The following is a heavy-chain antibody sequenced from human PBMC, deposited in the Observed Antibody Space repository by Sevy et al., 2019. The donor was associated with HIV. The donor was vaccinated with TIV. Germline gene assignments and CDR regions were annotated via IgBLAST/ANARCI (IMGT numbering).Heavy chain of an antibody. J-gene: IGHJ4*02. CDR3: TAGDLGRFDY. CDR2: IRSKANNYAT. D-gene: IGHD3-16*01. Sequence: GGSLRLSCAASGFTFSGAAMFWVRQASGKGLEWIGRIRSKANNYATVYGASVKGRFIISRDDSKNTTYLQMNSLKIEATAVYYCTAGDLGRFDYWGRGSLVTVSS. V-gene: IGHV3-73*01. CDR1: GFTFSGAA.